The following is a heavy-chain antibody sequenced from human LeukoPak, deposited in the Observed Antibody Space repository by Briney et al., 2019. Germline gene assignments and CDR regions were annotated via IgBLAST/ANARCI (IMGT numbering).Heavy chain of an antibody. Sequence: SETLSLTCTVSGGSISSSSYCWGWLRHPGGKGLEWIGIIYYGGTNYNNPSLKSRATISVDTSKNQYSQKPSTVPAANTAEYYLSRLNRPQLVGYYFAYWVGGTRPTVPS. CDR3: SRLNRPQLVGYYFAY. J-gene: IGHJ4*02. D-gene: IGHD6-13*01. CDR1: GGSISSSSYC. V-gene: IGHV4-39*07. CDR2: IYYGGTN.